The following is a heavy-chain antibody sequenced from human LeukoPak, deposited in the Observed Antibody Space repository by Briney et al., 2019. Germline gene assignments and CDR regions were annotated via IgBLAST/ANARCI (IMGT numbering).Heavy chain of an antibody. CDR3: ARDPHGSSGWYDY. D-gene: IGHD6-19*01. V-gene: IGHV4-4*07. Sequence: PSETLSLTCTVSGGSISYYYWTSIRQPAGKGLEWIGRIHSSGSTNYNPSLKSRVTMSVDTSKNQFSLRLSSVTAADTAVYYCARDPHGSSGWYDYWGQGILVTVSS. J-gene: IGHJ4*02. CDR1: GGSISYYY. CDR2: IHSSGST.